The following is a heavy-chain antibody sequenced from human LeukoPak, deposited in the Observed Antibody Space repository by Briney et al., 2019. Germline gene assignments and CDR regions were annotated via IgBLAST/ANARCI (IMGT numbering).Heavy chain of an antibody. CDR3: ARVREWELRYDAFDI. V-gene: IGHV3-21*01. CDR1: GFTFSSYS. CDR2: ISSISSYI. J-gene: IGHJ3*02. Sequence: GGSLRLSCAASGFTFSSYSMNWVRQAPGKGLEWVSSISSISSYIYYADSVKGRFTISGDNAKNSLYLQMNSLRAEDTAVYYCARVREWELRYDAFDIWGQGTMVTVSS. D-gene: IGHD1-26*01.